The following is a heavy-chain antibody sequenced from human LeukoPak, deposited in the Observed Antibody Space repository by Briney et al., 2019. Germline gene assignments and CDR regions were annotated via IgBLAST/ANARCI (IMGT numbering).Heavy chain of an antibody. CDR1: GFTFSSYA. J-gene: IGHJ3*02. V-gene: IGHV3-30-3*01. D-gene: IGHD6-19*01. CDR3: AGIAVVGNAFDI. CDR2: ISYDGSNK. Sequence: GGSLRLSCAASGFTFSSYAMHWVRQAPGKGLEWVAVISYDGSNKYYADSVKGRFTISRDNSKNTLYLQMNSLRAEDTAVYYCAGIAVVGNAFDIWGQGTMVTVSS.